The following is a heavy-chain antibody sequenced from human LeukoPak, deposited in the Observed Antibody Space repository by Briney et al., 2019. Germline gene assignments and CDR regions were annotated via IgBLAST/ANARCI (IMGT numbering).Heavy chain of an antibody. CDR2: ISYDGSNK. V-gene: IGHV3-30*03. Sequence: GGSLRLSCPASGFTFSSYGMHWVRQAPGKGQEWVALISYDGSNKYYADSVKGRFTISRDNAENSLYLQMNSLRAEDTAVYYCARLVMLRGVLSDYYHYYMDIWGKGTTVTISS. D-gene: IGHD3-10*01. CDR3: ARLVMLRGVLSDYYHYYMDI. CDR1: GFTFSSYG. J-gene: IGHJ6*03.